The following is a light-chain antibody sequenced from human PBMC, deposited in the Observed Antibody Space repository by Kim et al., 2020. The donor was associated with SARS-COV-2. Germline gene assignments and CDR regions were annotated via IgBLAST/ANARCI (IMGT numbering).Light chain of an antibody. J-gene: IGLJ1*01. Sequence: RVTISCTGSSSNIGAHYDVHWYQQLPGIAPKLLIYTNNNRPSGVPDRFSGSKSGTSASLAITGLQAEDEADYYCQSYDSSLSAYVFGTGTKVTVL. V-gene: IGLV1-40*01. CDR3: QSYDSSLSAYV. CDR1: SSNIGAHYD. CDR2: TNN.